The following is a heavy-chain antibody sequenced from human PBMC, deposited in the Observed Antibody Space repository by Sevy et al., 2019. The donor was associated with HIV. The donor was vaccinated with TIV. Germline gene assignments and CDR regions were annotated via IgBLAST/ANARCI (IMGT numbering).Heavy chain of an antibody. D-gene: IGHD6-13*01. Sequence: ASVKVSCKASGGTFSSYAISWVRQAPGQGLEWMGGIIPIFGTANYAQMFQGRVTITADESTSTAYMELSSLRSEDTAVYYCARYKVRAAAGRESDAFDIWGQGTMVTVSS. J-gene: IGHJ3*02. CDR2: IIPIFGTA. CDR3: ARYKVRAAAGRESDAFDI. CDR1: GGTFSSYA. V-gene: IGHV1-69*13.